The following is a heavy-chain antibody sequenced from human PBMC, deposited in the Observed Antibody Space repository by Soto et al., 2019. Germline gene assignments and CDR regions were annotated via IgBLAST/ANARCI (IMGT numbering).Heavy chain of an antibody. Sequence: QLPLQESGSGLVKPSQTLSLTCAVSGGSISSGGYSWSWIRQPPGKGLEWIGYIYHSGSTYYNPSLKSRVTISVDRSKTQFSLTLSSVTAADTAVYYCARVPGPWGQGTLVTVSS. J-gene: IGHJ5*02. CDR1: GGSISSGGYS. CDR2: IYHSGST. V-gene: IGHV4-30-2*01. CDR3: ARVPGP.